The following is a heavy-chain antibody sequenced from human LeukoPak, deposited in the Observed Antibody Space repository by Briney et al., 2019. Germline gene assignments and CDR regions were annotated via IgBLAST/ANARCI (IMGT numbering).Heavy chain of an antibody. CDR1: GYTFTSYA. D-gene: IGHD5-18*01. J-gene: IGHJ6*02. V-gene: IGHV1-3*01. Sequence: GASVKVSCKASGYTFTSYAMHWVRQAPGQRLEWMGWINAGNGNTKYSQKFQGRVTITRDTSASTAYMELSSLRSEDTAVYYCATAMVTYYYYGMDVWGQGTMVTVSS. CDR2: INAGNGNT. CDR3: ATAMVTYYYYGMDV.